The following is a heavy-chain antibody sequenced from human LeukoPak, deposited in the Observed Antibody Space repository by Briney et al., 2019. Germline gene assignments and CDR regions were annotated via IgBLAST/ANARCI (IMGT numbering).Heavy chain of an antibody. J-gene: IGHJ3*02. CDR3: ARGGPYCSGGSCHDAFDI. Sequence: GGSLRLPCAASGFTFSSYSMNWVRQAPGKGLEWVSSISSSSSSYIYYADSVKGRFTISRDNAKNSLYLQMNSLRAEDTAVYYCARGGPYCSGGSCHDAFDIWGQGTMVTVSS. CDR1: GFTFSSYS. D-gene: IGHD2-15*01. V-gene: IGHV3-21*01. CDR2: ISSSSSSYI.